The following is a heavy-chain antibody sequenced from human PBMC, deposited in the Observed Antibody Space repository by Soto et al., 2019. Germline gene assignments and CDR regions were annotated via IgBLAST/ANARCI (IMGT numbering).Heavy chain of an antibody. J-gene: IGHJ6*03. CDR2: IYYSGST. CDR1: GGSISSYY. V-gene: IGHV4-59*01. Sequence: PSETLSLTCTVSGGSISSYYWSWIRQPPGKGLEWIGYIYYSGSTNYNPSLKSRVTISVDTSKNQFSLKLSSVTAADTAVYYCARDGHYYYMDVWGKGTTVTVSS. CDR3: ARDGHYYYMDV.